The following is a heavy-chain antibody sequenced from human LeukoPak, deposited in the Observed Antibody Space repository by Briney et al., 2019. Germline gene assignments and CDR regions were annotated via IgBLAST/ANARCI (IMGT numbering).Heavy chain of an antibody. CDR3: ARDEEMVAYYYDSSGYWTFDY. CDR1: GYTLTSYY. V-gene: IGHV1-46*01. D-gene: IGHD3-22*01. J-gene: IGHJ4*02. CDR2: INPSGGST. Sequence: ASVKVSCKASGYTLTSYYMHWVRQAPGQGLEWMGIINPSGGSTSYAQKFQGRVTMTRDTSTSTVYMELSSLRSEDTAVYYCARDEEMVAYYYDSSGYWTFDYWGQGTLVTVSS.